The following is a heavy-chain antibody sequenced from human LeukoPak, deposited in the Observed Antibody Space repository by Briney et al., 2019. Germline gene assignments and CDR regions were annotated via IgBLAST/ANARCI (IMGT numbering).Heavy chain of an antibody. J-gene: IGHJ6*04. CDR2: ISSSSDSTI. CDR3: AELGITMIGGV. CDR1: GFTFSSYS. Sequence: GGSLRLSCAASGFTFSSYSMNWVRQAPGKGLEWVSSISSSSDSTIYYADSVKGRFTISRDNAKNSLYLQMNSLRAEDTAVYYCAELGITMIGGVWGKGTTVTISS. V-gene: IGHV3-48*04. D-gene: IGHD3-10*02.